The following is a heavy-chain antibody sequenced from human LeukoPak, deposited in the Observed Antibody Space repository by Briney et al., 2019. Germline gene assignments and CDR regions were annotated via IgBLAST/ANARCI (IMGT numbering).Heavy chain of an antibody. CDR1: GFTFSYYW. CDR2: INQDGSEK. Sequence: GGSLRLSCAASGFTFSYYWMNWVRQAPGKGLEWVANINQDGSEKYYMDSVKGRFTISRDYAKNSLYLQMNSLRVEDTAVYYCARGQVTTVTRLAAFDIWGQGTMVTVSS. CDR3: ARGQVTTVTRLAAFDI. V-gene: IGHV3-7*04. J-gene: IGHJ3*02. D-gene: IGHD4-17*01.